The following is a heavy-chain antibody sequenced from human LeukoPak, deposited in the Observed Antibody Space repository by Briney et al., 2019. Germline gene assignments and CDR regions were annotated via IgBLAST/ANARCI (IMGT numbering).Heavy chain of an antibody. D-gene: IGHD2-21*02. CDR1: GGSFSGYY. V-gene: IGHV4-34*01. CDR3: AGSPVVTAKPLPDY. J-gene: IGHJ4*02. CDR2: INHSGST. Sequence: SETLSLTCAVYGGSFSGYYWSWIRQPPGKGLEWIGEINHSGSTNYNPSLKSRVTISVDTSKNQFSLKLSSVTAADTAVYYCAGSPVVTAKPLPDYWGQGTLVTVSS.